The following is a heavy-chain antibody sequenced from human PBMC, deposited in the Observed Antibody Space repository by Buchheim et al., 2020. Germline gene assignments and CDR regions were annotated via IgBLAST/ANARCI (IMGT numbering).Heavy chain of an antibody. CDR2: ISGSGGST. CDR3: AARSDY. Sequence: EVQLLESGGGLVQPGGSLRLSCAASGFTFSNYAMRWVRQAPGKGLEWVSEISGSGGSTYYADSVKGRFTIPRDNSKNTPHLQMSSLRAEDTAIYYCAARSDYWGQGTL. J-gene: IGHJ4*02. V-gene: IGHV3-23*01. CDR1: GFTFSNYA.